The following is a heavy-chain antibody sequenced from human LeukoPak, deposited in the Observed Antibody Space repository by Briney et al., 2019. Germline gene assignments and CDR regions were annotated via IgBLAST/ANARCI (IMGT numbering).Heavy chain of an antibody. D-gene: IGHD2-2*01. CDR1: GFTFSSYG. V-gene: IGHV3-33*06. Sequence: PGGSLRLSCAASGFTFSSYGMHWVRQAPGKGLEWVAVIWYDGSNKYYADSVKGRFTISRDNSKNTLYLQMNSLRAEDTAVYYCAKDGALYCSSTSCPFDYWGQGTLVTVSS. CDR2: IWYDGSNK. CDR3: AKDGALYCSSTSCPFDY. J-gene: IGHJ4*02.